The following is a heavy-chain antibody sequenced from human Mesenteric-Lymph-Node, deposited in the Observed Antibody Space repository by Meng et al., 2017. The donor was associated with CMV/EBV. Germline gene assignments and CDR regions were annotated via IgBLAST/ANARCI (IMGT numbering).Heavy chain of an antibody. D-gene: IGHD4-11*01. CDR2: INPNSGGT. CDR3: ARDDPDYSDYATFDI. J-gene: IGHJ3*02. CDR1: GYTFTGYY. V-gene: IGHV1-2*02. Sequence: ASVKVSCKASGYTFTGYYMHWVRQAPGQGLEWMGWINPNSGGTNYAQKFQGRVTMTRDTSISTAYMELSRLRSDDTAVYYCARDDPDYSDYATFDIWGQGTMVTVSS.